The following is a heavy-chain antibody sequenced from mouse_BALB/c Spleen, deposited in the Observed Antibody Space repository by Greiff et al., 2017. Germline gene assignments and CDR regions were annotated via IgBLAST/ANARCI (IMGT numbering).Heavy chain of an antibody. V-gene: IGHV3-2*02. Sequence: EVKLMESGPGLVKPSQSLSLTCTVTGYSITSDYAWNWIRQFPGNKLEWMGYISYSGSTSYNPSLKSRISITRDTSKNQFFLQLNSVTTEDTDTYYCASFYYGYDAWFAYWGQGTLVTVSA. CDR3: ASFYYGYDAWFAY. CDR1: GYSITSDYA. J-gene: IGHJ3*01. CDR2: ISYSGST. D-gene: IGHD2-2*01.